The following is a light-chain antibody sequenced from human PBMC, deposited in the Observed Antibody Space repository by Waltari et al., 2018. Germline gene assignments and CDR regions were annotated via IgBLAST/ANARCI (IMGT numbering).Light chain of an antibody. CDR3: QQYINWPPLT. CDR1: QSVSNN. CDR2: DAS. V-gene: IGKV3-15*01. J-gene: IGKJ4*01. Sequence: TQSPSSLSASVGDRVTITCRASQSVSNNLAWYQQKPGQAPRLLIHDASTRATGIPARFSGSGSGTEFTLTISSLQSEDFAVYYCQQYINWPPLTFGGGTKVEIK.